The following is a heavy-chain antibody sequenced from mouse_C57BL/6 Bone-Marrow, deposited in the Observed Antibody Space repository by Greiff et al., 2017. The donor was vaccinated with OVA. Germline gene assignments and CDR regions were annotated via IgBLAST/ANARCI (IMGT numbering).Heavy chain of an antibody. Sequence: VQLQQSDAELVKPGASVKISCKVSGYTFTDHTIHWMKQRPEQGLEWIGYIYPRDGSTKYNEKFKGKATLTADKSSSTAYMQLNSLTSEDSAVYFCARDPYYYGSSSYYFDYWGQGTTLTVSS. CDR1: GYTFTDHT. J-gene: IGHJ2*01. CDR3: ARDPYYYGSSSYYFDY. V-gene: IGHV1-78*01. D-gene: IGHD1-1*01. CDR2: IYPRDGST.